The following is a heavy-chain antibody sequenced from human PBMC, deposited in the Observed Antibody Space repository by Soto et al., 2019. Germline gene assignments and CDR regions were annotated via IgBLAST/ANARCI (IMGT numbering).Heavy chain of an antibody. J-gene: IGHJ4*02. V-gene: IGHV4-34*01. CDR1: GGSFSGYY. CDR3: ARGEVDRVIVVVPAAMSKNDY. CDR2: INHSGST. Sequence: PSETLSLTCAVYGGSFSGYYWSWIRQPPGKGLEWIGEINHSGSTNYNPSLKSRVTISVDTSKNQFSLKLSSVTAADTAVYYCARGEVDRVIVVVPAAMSKNDYWGRGTLVTVSS. D-gene: IGHD2-2*01.